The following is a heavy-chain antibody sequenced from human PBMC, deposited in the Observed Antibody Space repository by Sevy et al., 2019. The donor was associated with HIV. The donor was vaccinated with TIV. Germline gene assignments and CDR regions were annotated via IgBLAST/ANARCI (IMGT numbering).Heavy chain of an antibody. CDR2: ISYDGSNK. CDR1: GFTFSSYG. CDR3: AKDRSRYYYYYGMDV. J-gene: IGHJ6*02. Sequence: GGSLRLSCAASGFTFSSYGMHWVRQAPGKGLEWVAVISYDGSNKYYADSVKGRFTISRDNSKNTLYLQMNSLRAEDTAVYYCAKDRSRYYYYYGMDVWGQGTTVTVSS. D-gene: IGHD3-10*01. V-gene: IGHV3-30*18.